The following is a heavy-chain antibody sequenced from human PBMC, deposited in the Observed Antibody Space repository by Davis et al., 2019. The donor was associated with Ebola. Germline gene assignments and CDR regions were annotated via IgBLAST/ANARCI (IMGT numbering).Heavy chain of an antibody. J-gene: IGHJ5*01. CDR1: GFTFNTYS. V-gene: IGHV3-21*01. CDR2: ISSSNDYI. Sequence: GESLKISCAASGFTFNTYSMNWVRQAPGKGLEWVSSISSSNDYIYYADSVKGRFTISRDNAKNSLYLQMNTLRAEDTAVYYCARDSILGYVDGPPFDSWGQGTLVTVSS. D-gene: IGHD3-9*01. CDR3: ARDSILGYVDGPPFDS.